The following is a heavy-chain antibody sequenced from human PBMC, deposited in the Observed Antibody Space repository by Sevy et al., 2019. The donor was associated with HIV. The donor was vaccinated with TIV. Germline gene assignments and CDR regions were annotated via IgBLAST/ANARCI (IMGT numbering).Heavy chain of an antibody. CDR3: AREGDQQLGPFGY. CDR1: GFSFSSYS. J-gene: IGHJ4*02. D-gene: IGHD6-13*01. V-gene: IGHV3-21*01. CDR2: IGSSNSYI. Sequence: GGSLRLSCAASGFSFSSYSVSWVRQAPGKGLEWVASIGSSNSYIYYADSVKGRFTISRDNAKNTLYLQMNSLRAEDTAVYYCAREGDQQLGPFGYWGQGTLVTVSS.